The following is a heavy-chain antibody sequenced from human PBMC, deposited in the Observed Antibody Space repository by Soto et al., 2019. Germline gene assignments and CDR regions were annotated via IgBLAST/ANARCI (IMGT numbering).Heavy chain of an antibody. CDR1: GDTFTSYA. Sequence: QVQLVQSGAEVKKPGSSVKVSCKASGDTFTSYAFSWVRQAPGEGLEWMGGMIPMFGTPNYAQKFQGRLTITADKSTSTVYMELSGLRSEDTAVYYCARGAGGGVVAPIDYWGQGSLVTVSS. V-gene: IGHV1-69*06. CDR3: ARGAGGGVVAPIDY. J-gene: IGHJ4*02. D-gene: IGHD2-15*01. CDR2: MIPMFGTP.